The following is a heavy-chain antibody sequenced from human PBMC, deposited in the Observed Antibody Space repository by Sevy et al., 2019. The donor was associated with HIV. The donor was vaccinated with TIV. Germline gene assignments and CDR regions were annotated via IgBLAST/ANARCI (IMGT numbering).Heavy chain of an antibody. CDR3: AKGNSGSFDY. D-gene: IGHD3-22*01. CDR1: GFSFSTYW. J-gene: IGHJ4*02. V-gene: IGHV3-7*01. Sequence: GGSLRLSCAASGFSFSTYWMHWVRQAPGKGLEWVANIKQDESEKYYVASVKGRFTISRDNAKNSVYLEMNSLRPEETAIYYCAKGNSGSFDYWGQGTLVTVSS. CDR2: IKQDESEK.